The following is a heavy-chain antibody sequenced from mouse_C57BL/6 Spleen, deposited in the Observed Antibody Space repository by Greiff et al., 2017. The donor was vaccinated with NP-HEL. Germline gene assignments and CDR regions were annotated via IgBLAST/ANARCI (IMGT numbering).Heavy chain of an antibody. CDR3: ARWDYYGSSYEYFDV. V-gene: IGHV1-39*01. D-gene: IGHD1-1*01. CDR2: INPNYGTT. Sequence: VQLQQSGPELVKPGASVKISCKASGYSFTDYNMNWVKQSNGKSLEWIGVINPNYGTTSYNQKFKGKATLTVDHSSSTAYMQLNSLTSEDAAVYYCARWDYYGSSYEYFDVWGTGTTVTVSS. CDR1: GYSFTDYN. J-gene: IGHJ1*03.